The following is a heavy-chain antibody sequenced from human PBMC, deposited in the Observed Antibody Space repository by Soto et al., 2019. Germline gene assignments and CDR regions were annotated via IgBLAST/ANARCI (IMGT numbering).Heavy chain of an antibody. Sequence: QVQLVQSGAEVKKPGASVKVSCQASGYTFTSFPIHWVRQAPGQGLECMGWINAANGYTRYSQKFQGRVTITRDTSATTAYMDLTGLTSEDTAVYYCARGGGLDDWGQGTLITVSS. V-gene: IGHV1-3*01. CDR3: ARGGGLDD. CDR2: INAANGYT. CDR1: GYTFTSFP. J-gene: IGHJ4*02. D-gene: IGHD3-10*01.